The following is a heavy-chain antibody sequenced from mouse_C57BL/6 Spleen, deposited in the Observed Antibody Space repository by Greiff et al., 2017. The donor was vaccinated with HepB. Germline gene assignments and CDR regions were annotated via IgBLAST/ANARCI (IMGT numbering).Heavy chain of an antibody. CDR1: GYTFTSYW. CDR3: ARRRSYYDYDRYAMDY. CDR2: IDPNSGGT. J-gene: IGHJ4*01. Sequence: QVQLQQSGAELVKPGASVKLSCKASGYTFTSYWMRWVKQRPGRGLEWIGRIDPNSGGTKYNEKFKSKATLTVDKPSSTAYMQLSSLTSEDSAVYYCARRRSYYDYDRYAMDYWGQGTSVTVSS. V-gene: IGHV1-72*01. D-gene: IGHD2-4*01.